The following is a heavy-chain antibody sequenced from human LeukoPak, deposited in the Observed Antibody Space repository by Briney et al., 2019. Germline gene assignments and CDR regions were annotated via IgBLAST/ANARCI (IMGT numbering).Heavy chain of an antibody. CDR2: IYYSGST. CDR3: ARVGRELLDAFDI. Sequence: SETLSLTCTVSGGSISSSSYYWGWIRQPPGKGLEWIGSIYYSGSTYYNPSLKSRVTISVDTSKNQFSLKLSSVTAADTAVYYCARVGRELLDAFDIWGQGTMVTVS. V-gene: IGHV4-39*07. J-gene: IGHJ3*02. CDR1: GGSISSSSYY. D-gene: IGHD1-26*01.